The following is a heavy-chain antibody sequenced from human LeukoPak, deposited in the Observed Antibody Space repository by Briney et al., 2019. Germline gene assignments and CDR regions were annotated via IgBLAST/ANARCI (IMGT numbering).Heavy chain of an antibody. J-gene: IGHJ4*01. CDR3: AKLLRDVTIYDF. CDR1: GFTFDDYA. D-gene: IGHD5-24*01. V-gene: IGHV3-7*01. CDR2: INQDESAN. Sequence: GGSLRLSCAASGFTFDDYAMHWVRQAPGKGLEWVASINQDESANFYVDSVKGRFTISRDNTKNLLFLQMNSLRVEDTAVYYCAKLLRDVTIYDFWGHGDLVTVSS.